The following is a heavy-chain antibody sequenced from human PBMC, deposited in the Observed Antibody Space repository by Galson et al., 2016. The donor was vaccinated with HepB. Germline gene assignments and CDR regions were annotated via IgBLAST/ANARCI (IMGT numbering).Heavy chain of an antibody. J-gene: IGHJ3*02. V-gene: IGHV3-23*01. CDR1: GFTFSNYA. CDR2: ISGSGGST. D-gene: IGHD3-9*01. CDR3: AKEGRDILTGYYNGDAFDI. Sequence: LRLSCAASGFTFSNYAMSWVRQAPGKGLEWVSAISGSGGSTYYADSVKGRFTISRDNSKNTLYLQMNSLRAEDTAVYYCAKEGRDILTGYYNGDAFDIWGQGTMVTVSS.